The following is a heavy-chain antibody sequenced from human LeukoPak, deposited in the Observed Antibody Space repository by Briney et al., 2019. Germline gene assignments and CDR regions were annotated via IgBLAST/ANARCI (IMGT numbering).Heavy chain of an antibody. CDR2: IYYSGST. J-gene: IGHJ3*02. CDR3: ASYYDRLGFDI. D-gene: IGHD3-10*02. Sequence: SETLSLTCTVSGGSISSYYWSWIRQPPGKGLEWIGYIYYSGSTNYNPSLKSRVTISVDTSKNQSSLKLSSVTAADTAVYYCASYYDRLGFDIWGQGTMVTVSS. V-gene: IGHV4-59*01. CDR1: GGSISSYY.